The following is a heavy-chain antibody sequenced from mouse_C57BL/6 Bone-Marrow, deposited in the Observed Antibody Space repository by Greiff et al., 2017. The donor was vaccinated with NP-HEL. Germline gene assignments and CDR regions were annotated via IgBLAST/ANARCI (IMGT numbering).Heavy chain of an antibody. D-gene: IGHD2-5*01. CDR3: TRSLYSNYGY. CDR1: GYTFTDYE. J-gene: IGHJ2*01. V-gene: IGHV1-15*01. CDR2: IDPETGGT. Sequence: QVQLQQSGAELVRPGASVTLSCKASGYTFTDYEMHLVKQTPVHGLEWIGAIDPETGGTAYNQKFKGKAILTADKSSSTAYMELRSLTSEDSAVYYCTRSLYSNYGYWGQGTTLTVSS.